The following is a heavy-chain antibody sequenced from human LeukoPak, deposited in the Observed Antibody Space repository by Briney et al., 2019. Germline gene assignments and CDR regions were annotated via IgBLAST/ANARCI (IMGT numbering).Heavy chain of an antibody. CDR3: ARRRPRIAAAGTIDY. V-gene: IGHV4-34*01. CDR1: GGSFSGYY. CDR2: INHSGST. D-gene: IGHD6-13*01. J-gene: IGHJ4*02. Sequence: PSETLSLTCAVYGGSFSGYYWSWIRQPPRKGLEWIGEINHSGSTNYNPSLKSRVTISVDTSKNQFSLKLSSATAADTAVYYCARRRPRIAAAGTIDYWGQGTLVTVSS.